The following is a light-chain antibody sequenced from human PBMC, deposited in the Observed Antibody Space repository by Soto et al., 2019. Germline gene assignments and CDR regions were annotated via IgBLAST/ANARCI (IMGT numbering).Light chain of an antibody. J-gene: IGKJ2*01. V-gene: IGKV1-27*01. CDR2: AAS. CDR1: KGISNF. Sequence: DIQMTQSPSSLSASVGDRVTITCRASKGISNFLAWYQQKPGKVPKLLIYAASTLQSGVPSRFSGSGSGTDFTLTISSLHPEDVATYYCQQYNSAPHTFGQGTKLEIK. CDR3: QQYNSAPHT.